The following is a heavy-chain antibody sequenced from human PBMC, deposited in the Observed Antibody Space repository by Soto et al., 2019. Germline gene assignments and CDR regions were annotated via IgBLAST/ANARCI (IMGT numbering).Heavy chain of an antibody. CDR1: GFTFRTNG. J-gene: IGHJ4*02. V-gene: IGHV3-30*18. CDR2: ISYDGSIK. Sequence: QVQLVESGGGVVQPGRSLRLSCAASGFTFRTNGMHWVRQAPGKGLEWVAVISYDGSIKYYADSVKGRLTISRDNSKNTLYLQMNSLRAEDTDVYYCAKDRVESGLGDVDDWGQGTLVTVSS. CDR3: AKDRVESGLGDVDD. D-gene: IGHD3-16*01.